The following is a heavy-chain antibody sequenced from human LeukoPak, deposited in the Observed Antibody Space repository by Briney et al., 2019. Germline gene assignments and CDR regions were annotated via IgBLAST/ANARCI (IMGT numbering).Heavy chain of an antibody. CDR1: GGSISSY. CDR2: IYFTGTT. Sequence: PSETLSLTCTVSGGSISSYWSWIRQSPGKGLEWMGYIYFTGTTNYNPSLKSRLTISIDTSRNQFSLKLSSATAADTAIYYCVNGGSYLTKWGQGTLVTVSS. J-gene: IGHJ4*02. CDR3: VNGGSYLTK. V-gene: IGHV4-59*01. D-gene: IGHD3-10*01.